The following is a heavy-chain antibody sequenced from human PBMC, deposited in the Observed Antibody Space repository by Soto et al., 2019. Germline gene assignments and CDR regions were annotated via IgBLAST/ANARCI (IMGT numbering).Heavy chain of an antibody. D-gene: IGHD6-13*01. J-gene: IGHJ2*01. V-gene: IGHV3-53*01. CDR1: GFTVSSNY. Sequence: PGGSLRLSCAASGFTVSSNYMSWVRQAPGKGLEWVSVIYSGGSTYYADSVKGRFTISRDNSKNTLYLQMNSLRAEDTAVYYCARGVIAAAALSWYFDLWGRGTLVTVYS. CDR3: ARGVIAAAALSWYFDL. CDR2: IYSGGST.